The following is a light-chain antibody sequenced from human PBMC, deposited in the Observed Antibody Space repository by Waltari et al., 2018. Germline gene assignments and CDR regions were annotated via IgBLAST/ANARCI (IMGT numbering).Light chain of an antibody. J-gene: IGLJ2*01. CDR1: ALPKHY. Sequence: SYELTPQSSVSVSPGQTARLTCPGDALPKHYASWYQQKPGQAPVLVIYKDSERPSGIPERFSGSSSGTTVTLTISGVQAEDEADYYCQSADSSGTVVFGGGTKLTVL. CDR3: QSADSSGTVV. CDR2: KDS. V-gene: IGLV3-25*03.